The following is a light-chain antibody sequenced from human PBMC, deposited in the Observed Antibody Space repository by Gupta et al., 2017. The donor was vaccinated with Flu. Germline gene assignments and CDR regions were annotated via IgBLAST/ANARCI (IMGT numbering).Light chain of an antibody. J-gene: IGLJ2*01. CDR1: SSDVGGYNY. Sequence: GTSSDVGGYNYVSWYQQHPGKAPKLMIYEVSNRPSGVSNRFSGSKSGNTASLTISGLQAEDEADYYCSSYTSSSTVFGGGTKLTVL. CDR2: EVS. CDR3: SSYTSSSTV. V-gene: IGLV2-14*01.